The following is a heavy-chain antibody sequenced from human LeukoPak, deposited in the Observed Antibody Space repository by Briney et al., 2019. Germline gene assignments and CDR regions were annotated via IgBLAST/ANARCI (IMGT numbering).Heavy chain of an antibody. V-gene: IGHV4-30-2*01. Sequence: PSQTLPLTCAVSGGSISSGGYSWSWIRQPPGKGLEWIGYIYHSGSTYYNPSLKSRVTISVDRSKNQFSLKLSSVTAADTAVYYCARRGVRGAKLDYWGQGTLVTVSS. CDR2: IYHSGST. CDR3: ARRGVRGAKLDY. J-gene: IGHJ4*02. D-gene: IGHD3-10*01. CDR1: GGSISSGGYS.